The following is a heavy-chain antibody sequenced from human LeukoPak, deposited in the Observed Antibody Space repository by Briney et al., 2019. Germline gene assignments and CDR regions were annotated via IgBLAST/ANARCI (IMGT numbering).Heavy chain of an antibody. Sequence: PGGSLRLSCAASGFTFSNYAMHWVRQAPGKGLEWVAVVSDDGTNTYSADSVKGRFTISRDNSKNTLYLQMNSLRAEDTAVYYCARSGWTYNYGLDHWGQGTLVTVSS. CDR2: VSDDGTNT. CDR3: ARSGWTYNYGLDH. J-gene: IGHJ4*02. V-gene: IGHV3-30*14. D-gene: IGHD5-18*01. CDR1: GFTFSNYA.